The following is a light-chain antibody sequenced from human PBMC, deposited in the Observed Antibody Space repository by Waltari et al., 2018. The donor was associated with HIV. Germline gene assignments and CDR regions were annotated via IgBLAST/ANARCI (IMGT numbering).Light chain of an antibody. J-gene: IGLJ2*01. CDR1: SRDVGGYNY. CDR3: SSYTSSSTFYVV. Sequence: QSALTQPASVSGSPGQSITIPCTGTSRDVGGYNYVSWYQQHPGKAPKLMIYDVSNRPSGVSNRFSGSKSGNTASLTISGLQAEDEADYYCSSYTSSSTFYVVFGGGTKLTVL. CDR2: DVS. V-gene: IGLV2-14*01.